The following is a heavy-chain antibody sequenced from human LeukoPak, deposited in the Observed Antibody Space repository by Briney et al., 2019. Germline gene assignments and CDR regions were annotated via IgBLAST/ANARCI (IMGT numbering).Heavy chain of an antibody. J-gene: IGHJ4*02. CDR1: GFTFDDYA. CDR3: AKDVEMATEYQFDY. Sequence: GGSLRLSCAASGFTFDDYAMHWVRQAPGKGLEWVSGISWNSGSIGYADSVKGRFTISRDNAKNSLYLQMNSLRAEDTALYYCAKDVEMATEYQFDYWGQGTLVTVSS. D-gene: IGHD5-24*01. V-gene: IGHV3-9*01. CDR2: ISWNSGSI.